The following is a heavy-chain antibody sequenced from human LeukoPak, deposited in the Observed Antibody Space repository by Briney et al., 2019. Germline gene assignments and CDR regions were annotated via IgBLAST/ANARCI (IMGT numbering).Heavy chain of an antibody. Sequence: PGGSLRLSCPASGFALSSHWMTWVRQVPGRGPEWVANVNRDGSETYYLNSVKGRFTISKDNAKNSLYLQMNSLRAEDTALYHCARNNGMDVWGQGTTVIVSS. CDR1: GFALSSHW. J-gene: IGHJ6*02. CDR2: VNRDGSET. CDR3: ARNNGMDV. V-gene: IGHV3-7*03.